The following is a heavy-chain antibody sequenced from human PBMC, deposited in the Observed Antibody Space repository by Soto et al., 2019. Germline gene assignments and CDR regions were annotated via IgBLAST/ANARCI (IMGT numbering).Heavy chain of an antibody. CDR3: ARARPHDSGFDY. J-gene: IGHJ4*02. CDR1: GGSISSSNW. Sequence: QVQLQESGPGLVKPSGTLSLTCAVSGGSISSSNWWSWVRQPPGKGLGWIGEIYHSGSTNYNPSLKRRVTISVSKSKNQFSLKLRSVTAADTAVYYCARARPHDSGFDYWGQGTLVTVSS. CDR2: IYHSGST. V-gene: IGHV4-4*02. D-gene: IGHD3-10*01.